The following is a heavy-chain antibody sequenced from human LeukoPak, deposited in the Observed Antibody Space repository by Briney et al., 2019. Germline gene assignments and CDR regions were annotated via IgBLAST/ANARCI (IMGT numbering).Heavy chain of an antibody. V-gene: IGHV4-39*07. Sequence: SGTPSLPCTVSGGSISSTSYYWGWIRQPPGKGLEGIGSISYSGTTYYNPSLKSRVTISVDTSKNQFSLKLNSVTAADTAVYYCARDPDFWSGYYNFDYWGQGTLVTVSS. CDR2: ISYSGTT. CDR1: GGSISSTSYY. J-gene: IGHJ4*02. D-gene: IGHD3-3*01. CDR3: ARDPDFWSGYYNFDY.